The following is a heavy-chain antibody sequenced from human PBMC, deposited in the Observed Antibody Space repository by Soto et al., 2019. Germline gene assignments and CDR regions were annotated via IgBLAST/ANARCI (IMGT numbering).Heavy chain of an antibody. J-gene: IGHJ4*02. CDR1: GGTFSSYA. CDR3: ARADGYNYWPAWY. V-gene: IGHV1-69*06. D-gene: IGHD5-12*01. Sequence: QVQLVQSGAEVKKPGSSVTVSCKASGGTFSSYAISWVRQAPGQGLEWMGGIIPIFGTPTYAQKVQGRVTMTADKSTSTAYMELSSLPSEDTSLFYCARADGYNYWPAWYWGQGTLVTVSS. CDR2: IIPIFGTP.